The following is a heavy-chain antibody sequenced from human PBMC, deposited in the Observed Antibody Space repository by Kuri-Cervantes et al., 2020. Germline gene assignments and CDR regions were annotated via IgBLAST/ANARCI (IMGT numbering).Heavy chain of an antibody. Sequence: SETLSLTCTVSGGSISSSSYYWGWIRQPPGKGLEWIGSIYYSGSTYYNPSLKSRVTISVDTSKNQFSLKLSSVTAADTAVYYCARGVPEGGSYYWSPRARFDYWGQGTLVTVSS. CDR2: IYYSGST. CDR1: GGSISSSSYY. D-gene: IGHD1-26*01. J-gene: IGHJ4*02. V-gene: IGHV4-39*07. CDR3: ARGVPEGGSYYWSPRARFDY.